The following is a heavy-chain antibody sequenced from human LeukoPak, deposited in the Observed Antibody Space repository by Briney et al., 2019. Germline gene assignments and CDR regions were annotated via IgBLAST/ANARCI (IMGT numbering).Heavy chain of an antibody. D-gene: IGHD4-17*01. Sequence: ASVKVSCKASGYTFTSYGISWVRQAPGQGLEWMGWISAYNGKTNYAQKLQGRVTMTTDTSTSTAYMELRSLRSDDTAVYYCARPLARWYDYGDYPSLDYWGQGTLVTVSS. CDR2: ISAYNGKT. CDR1: GYTFTSYG. J-gene: IGHJ4*02. V-gene: IGHV1-18*01. CDR3: ARPLARWYDYGDYPSLDY.